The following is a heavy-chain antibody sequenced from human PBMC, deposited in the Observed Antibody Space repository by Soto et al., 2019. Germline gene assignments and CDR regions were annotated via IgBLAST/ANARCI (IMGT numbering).Heavy chain of an antibody. CDR1: GYTFTGYY. V-gene: IGHV1-2*02. Sequence: ASVKVSCKASGYTFTGYYMHWVRQAPGQGLEWMGWINPNSGGTNYAQKFQGRVTMTRDTSIGTAYMELSRLRSDDTAVYYCARVEVNTIAAAGRGAFYYYGMDVWGQGTTVT. J-gene: IGHJ6*02. CDR2: INPNSGGT. D-gene: IGHD6-13*01. CDR3: ARVEVNTIAAAGRGAFYYYGMDV.